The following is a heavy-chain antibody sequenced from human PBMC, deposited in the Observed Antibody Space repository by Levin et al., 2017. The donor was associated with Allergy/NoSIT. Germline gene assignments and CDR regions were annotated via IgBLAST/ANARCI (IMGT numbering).Heavy chain of an antibody. Sequence: GGSLRLSCAASGFTVSSNYMSWVRQAPGTGLEWVSVIYSGGSTYYADSVKGRFTISRDNSKNTLYLQMNSLRAEDTAVYYCARDLPDFWSGYYTSGYYDYGMDVWGQGTTVTVSS. CDR3: ARDLPDFWSGYYTSGYYDYGMDV. CDR1: GFTVSSNY. D-gene: IGHD3-3*01. J-gene: IGHJ6*02. CDR2: IYSGGST. V-gene: IGHV3-66*01.